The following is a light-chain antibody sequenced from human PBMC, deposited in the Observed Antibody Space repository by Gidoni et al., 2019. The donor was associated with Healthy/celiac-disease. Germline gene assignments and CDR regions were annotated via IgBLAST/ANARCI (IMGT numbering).Light chain of an antibody. Sequence: EIVLTQSPGPLSLSPGERATLSCSASQSVSSSYLAWYQQKPGQAPRLLIYGASSRATGIPDRFSGSGSGTDFTLTISRLEPEDFAVYYCQQYGSSPHTFXPXTKVDIK. J-gene: IGKJ3*01. CDR2: GAS. CDR3: QQYGSSPHT. CDR1: QSVSSSY. V-gene: IGKV3-20*01.